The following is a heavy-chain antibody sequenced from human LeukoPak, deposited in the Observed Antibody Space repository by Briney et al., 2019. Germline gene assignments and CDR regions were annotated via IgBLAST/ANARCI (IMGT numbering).Heavy chain of an antibody. J-gene: IGHJ5*02. Sequence: SVKVSCKASGGTFISYAISWVRQAPGQGLEWMGGIIPIFGTANYAQKFQGRVTITTDESTSTAYMELSSLRSEDTAVYYCAGRGGDTAMVNNWFDPWGQGTLVTVSS. V-gene: IGHV1-69*05. CDR3: AGRGGDTAMVNNWFDP. CDR1: GGTFISYA. D-gene: IGHD5-18*01. CDR2: IIPIFGTA.